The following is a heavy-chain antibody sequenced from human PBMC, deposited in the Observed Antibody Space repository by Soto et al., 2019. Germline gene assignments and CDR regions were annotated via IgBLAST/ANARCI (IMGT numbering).Heavy chain of an antibody. CDR3: ARGPSGDIVDY. J-gene: IGHJ4*02. Sequence: QVQLQESGPGVVEPSQTLSLTCTVSGGSINNNGYFWSWIRQPPGSGLVWIGHIYNSGSTYSNPSLKSRLTISVDTSKNQFSLKLSSVTAADTAVYYCARGPSGDIVDYWGQGTLVTVSS. CDR2: IYNSGST. CDR1: GGSINNNGYF. V-gene: IGHV4-30-4*01. D-gene: IGHD5-12*01.